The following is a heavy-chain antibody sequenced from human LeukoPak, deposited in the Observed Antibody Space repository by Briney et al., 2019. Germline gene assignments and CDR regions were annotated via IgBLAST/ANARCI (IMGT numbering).Heavy chain of an antibody. CDR2: IRFDGSNK. CDR1: GFIFKSYG. CDR3: AKDGAWLRFDD. Sequence: GGSLRLSCAASGFIFKSYGMQWVRQAPGKGLEWVAFIRFDGSNKYYADPVKGRFTISRDNSKNTLYLQMNSLRDEDTGVYYCAKDGAWLRFDDWGQGILVTVSS. D-gene: IGHD5-12*01. J-gene: IGHJ4*02. V-gene: IGHV3-30*02.